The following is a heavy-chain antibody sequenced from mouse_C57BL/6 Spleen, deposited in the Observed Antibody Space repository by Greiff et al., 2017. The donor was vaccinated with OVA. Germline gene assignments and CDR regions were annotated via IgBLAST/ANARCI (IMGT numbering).Heavy chain of an antibody. V-gene: IGHV1-75*01. Sequence: VQLVESGPELVKPGASVKISCKASGYTFTDYYINWVKQRPGQGLEWIGWIFPGSGSTYYNEKFKGKATLTVDKSSSTAYMLLSSLTSEDSAVYFCARQLGRGYAMDYWGQGTSVTVSS. CDR2: IFPGSGST. CDR3: ARQLGRGYAMDY. D-gene: IGHD4-1*02. J-gene: IGHJ4*01. CDR1: GYTFTDYY.